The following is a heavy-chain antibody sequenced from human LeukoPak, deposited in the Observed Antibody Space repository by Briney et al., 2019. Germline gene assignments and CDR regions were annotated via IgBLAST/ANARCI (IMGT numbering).Heavy chain of an antibody. CDR3: ARDSSSWERRGESGY. V-gene: IGHV1-18*01. J-gene: IGHJ4*02. CDR1: GHTFTSYG. Sequence: ASVKVSCKASGHTFTSYGISWVRQAPGQGLEWMGWISAYNGNTNYAQKLQGRVTMTTDTSTSTAYMELRSLRSDDTAVYYCARDSSSWERRGESGYWGQGTLVTVSS. D-gene: IGHD6-13*01. CDR2: ISAYNGNT.